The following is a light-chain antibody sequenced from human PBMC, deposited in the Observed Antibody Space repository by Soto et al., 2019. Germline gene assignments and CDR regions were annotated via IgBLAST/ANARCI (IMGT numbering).Light chain of an antibody. V-gene: IGKV3D-15*01. CDR3: QQYKNWPL. Sequence: EIVLTQSPDTVSVSPGERVSLSCRASQSVGRHLAWYHQKPGQAPKLLIASASSRATGIPDRFSGSGFGTEFTLTISSLQSEDFAVYYCQQYKNWPLFGQGTRLEIK. CDR2: SAS. CDR1: QSVGRH. J-gene: IGKJ5*01.